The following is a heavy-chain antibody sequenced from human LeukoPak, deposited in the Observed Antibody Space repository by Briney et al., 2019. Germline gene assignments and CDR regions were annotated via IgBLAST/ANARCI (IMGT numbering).Heavy chain of an antibody. Sequence: SETLSLTCSVSSDFSSNYYWSWFRQPPGKGLEWIGLIYTSGSTNYNHSLKRRVTMSVDTSNSQFSLDLNSLTAADTAVYFCARGSGWLPSNWGQRTLVTVSS. CDR2: IYTSGST. V-gene: IGHV4-4*09. J-gene: IGHJ4*02. CDR3: ARGSGWLPSN. CDR1: SDFSSNYY. D-gene: IGHD5-12*01.